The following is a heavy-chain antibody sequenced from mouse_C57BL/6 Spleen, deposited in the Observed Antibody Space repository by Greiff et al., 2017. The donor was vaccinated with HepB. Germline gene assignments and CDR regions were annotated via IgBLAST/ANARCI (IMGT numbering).Heavy chain of an antibody. Sequence: VQLQQSGPELVKPGASVKMSCKASGYTFTDYNMHWVKQSHGKSLEWIGYINPNNGGTSYNQKFKGKATLTVNKSSSTAYMELRSLTSEDSAVYDCARGWLLRYYAMDYWGQGTSVTVSS. CDR1: GYTFTDYN. D-gene: IGHD2-3*01. V-gene: IGHV1-22*01. J-gene: IGHJ4*01. CDR2: INPNNGGT. CDR3: ARGWLLRYYAMDY.